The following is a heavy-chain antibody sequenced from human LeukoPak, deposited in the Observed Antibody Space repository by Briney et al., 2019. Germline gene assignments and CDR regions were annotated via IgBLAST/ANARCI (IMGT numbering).Heavy chain of an antibody. D-gene: IGHD3-3*01. V-gene: IGHV3-11*04. CDR1: GFTFSDYY. CDR3: ARETDFWSGYNWFDP. CDR2: ISSSGSTI. J-gene: IGHJ5*02. Sequence: GGSLRLSCAASGFTFSDYYMSWIRQAPGKGLEWASYISSSGSTIYYADSVKGRFTISRDNAKNSLYLQMNSLRAEDTAVYYCARETDFWSGYNWFDPWGQGTLVTVSS.